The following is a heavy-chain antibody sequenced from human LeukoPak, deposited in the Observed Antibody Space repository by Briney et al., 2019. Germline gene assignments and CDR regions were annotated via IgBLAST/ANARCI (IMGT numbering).Heavy chain of an antibody. Sequence: PGGSLRLSCAASGFTFISYWMSWVRQAPGKGLEWVAKIKQDGSEKYYVDSVKDRFTISIDNAKNSLYLQMNSLRAEDTAVYYCASWGGLADYWGQGTLVTVSS. CDR2: IKQDGSEK. V-gene: IGHV3-7*01. CDR1: GFTFISYW. J-gene: IGHJ4*02. D-gene: IGHD3-16*01. CDR3: ASWGGLADY.